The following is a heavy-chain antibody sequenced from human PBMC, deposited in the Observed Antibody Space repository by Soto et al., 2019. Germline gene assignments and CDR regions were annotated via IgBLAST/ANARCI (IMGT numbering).Heavy chain of an antibody. Sequence: SQTLSLTCAISGDSVSSNSAAWNWIRQSPSRGLEWLGRTYYRSKWYNDYAVSVKSRITINPDTSKNQFSLQLNSVTPEDTAVYYCARGTVDIVATSYYYYYMDVWGKGTTVTVSS. J-gene: IGHJ6*03. CDR1: GDSVSSNSAA. CDR2: TYYRSKWYN. V-gene: IGHV6-1*01. CDR3: ARGTVDIVATSYYYYYMDV. D-gene: IGHD5-12*01.